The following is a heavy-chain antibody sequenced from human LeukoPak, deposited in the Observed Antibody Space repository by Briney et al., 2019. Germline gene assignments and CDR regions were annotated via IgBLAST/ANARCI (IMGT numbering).Heavy chain of an antibody. D-gene: IGHD6-13*01. CDR1: GYTFTSYD. J-gene: IGHJ5*02. V-gene: IGHV1-8*01. CDR2: MNPNSGNT. CDR3: ARRRIAAAGNGRNWFDP. Sequence: ASVKVSCKASGYTFTSYDINWVRQATGQGLEWMGWMNPNSGNTGYAQKFQGRVTMTRNTSISTAYMELSSLRSEDTAVYYCARRRIAAAGNGRNWFDPWGQGTLVTVSS.